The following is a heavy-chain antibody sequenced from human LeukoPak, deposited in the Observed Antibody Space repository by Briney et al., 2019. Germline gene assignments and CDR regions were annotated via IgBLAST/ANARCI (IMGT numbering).Heavy chain of an antibody. J-gene: IGHJ4*02. V-gene: IGHV4-59*02. CDR1: GGSVSSYY. CDR3: ARGEVGATTDFDY. D-gene: IGHD1-26*01. CDR2: IYYSGSS. Sequence: SETLSLTCTVSGGSVSSYYWNWIRQPPGKGLEWIGYIYYSGSSNYNPSPKSRVTISIDTSKNQFSLKLSSVTAADTAVYYCARGEVGATTDFDYWGQGTLATVSS.